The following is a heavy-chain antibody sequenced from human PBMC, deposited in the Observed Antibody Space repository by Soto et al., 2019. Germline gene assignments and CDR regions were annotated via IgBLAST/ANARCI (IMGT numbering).Heavy chain of an antibody. D-gene: IGHD3-10*01. CDR1: GGSFSGYY. CDR2: ISHSGST. Sequence: SETLSLTCAVYGGSFSGYYGNWIRQPPGKGLEWIGEISHSGSTYYNPSLKSRVTISVDTSKNQFSLKVTSVTAADTAVYYCARGPTGSSMNYWGQGTFVTVSS. V-gene: IGHV4-34*01. J-gene: IGHJ4*02. CDR3: ARGPTGSSMNY.